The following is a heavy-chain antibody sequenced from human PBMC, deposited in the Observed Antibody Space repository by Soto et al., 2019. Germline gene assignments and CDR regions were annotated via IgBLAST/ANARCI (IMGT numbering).Heavy chain of an antibody. CDR1: GGTFSSYA. J-gene: IGHJ6*04. Sequence: VQLVQSGAEVKKPGSSVKVSCKASGGTFSSYAISWVRQAPGQGLEWMGGIIPIFGTAHYAQKFQGRVTITADKSTSTAYMELSSLRSEDTAVYYCARDRGSSGSYYTSLGMDVWGEGTTVTVSS. CDR3: ARDRGSSGSYYTSLGMDV. D-gene: IGHD3-22*01. CDR2: IIPIFGTA. V-gene: IGHV1-69*06.